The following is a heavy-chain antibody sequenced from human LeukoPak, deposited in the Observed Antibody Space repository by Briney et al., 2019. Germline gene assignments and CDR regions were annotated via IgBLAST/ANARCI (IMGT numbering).Heavy chain of an antibody. CDR3: ARDRGYGYLFDY. J-gene: IGHJ4*02. CDR2: IWYDGSNK. D-gene: IGHD5-18*01. V-gene: IGHV3-33*01. CDR1: GFTFSSYG. Sequence: GRSLRLSCAASGFTFSSYGMHWVRQAPGKGLEWVAVIWYDGSNKYYADSVKGRFTISRDNSKNTLYLQMNSLRAEDTAVYYCARDRGYGYLFDYWGQGTLVTVSS.